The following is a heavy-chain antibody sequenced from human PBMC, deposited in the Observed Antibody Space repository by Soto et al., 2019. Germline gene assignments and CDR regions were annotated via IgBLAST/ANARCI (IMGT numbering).Heavy chain of an antibody. J-gene: IGHJ5*02. V-gene: IGHV4-59*08. CDR1: GGSISSYY. D-gene: IGHD6-6*01. Sequence: PSETLSLTCTVSGGSISSYYWSWIRQPPGKGPEWIGYIYYSGSTNYNPSLKSRVTISVDTSKNQFSLKLSSVTAADTAVYYCARLSSYSSSSWWFDPWGQGTLVTVSS. CDR3: ARLSSYSSSSWWFDP. CDR2: IYYSGST.